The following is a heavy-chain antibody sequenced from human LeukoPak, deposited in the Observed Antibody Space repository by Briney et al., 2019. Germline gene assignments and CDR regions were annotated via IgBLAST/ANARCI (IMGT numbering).Heavy chain of an antibody. Sequence: GGSLRLSCAASGFTFSSNWMHWVRQAPGKGLEWVSLISSSGANAYYADSVKGRFTISRDNSKNTLYLQMNNLRGEDTAEYYCAKDMELASWGQGTLVTVSS. CDR3: AKDMELAS. CDR2: ISSSGANA. V-gene: IGHV3-23*01. CDR1: GFTFSSNW. D-gene: IGHD1-26*01. J-gene: IGHJ5*02.